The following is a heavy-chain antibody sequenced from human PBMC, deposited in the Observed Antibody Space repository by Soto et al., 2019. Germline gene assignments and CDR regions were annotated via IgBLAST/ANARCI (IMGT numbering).Heavy chain of an antibody. D-gene: IGHD7-27*01. J-gene: IGHJ6*03. CDR1: GFTFDDYA. CDR2: ISWNSGSI. CDR3: AKTMENWGSRSPMDV. V-gene: IGHV3-9*01. Sequence: GGSLRLSCAASGFTFDDYAMHWVRQAPGKGLEWVSGISWNSGSIGYADSVKGRFTISRDNAKNSLYLQMNSLRAEDTALYYCAKTMENWGSRSPMDVWGKGTTVTVSS.